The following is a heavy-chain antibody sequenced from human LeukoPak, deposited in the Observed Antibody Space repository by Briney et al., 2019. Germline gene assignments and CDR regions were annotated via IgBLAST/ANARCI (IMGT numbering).Heavy chain of an antibody. J-gene: IGHJ3*02. CDR2: ISSNGCST. Sequence: GGSLRLSCSASGFTFSSCAMHWVRQAPGKGLEYVPAISSNGCSTYYADSVKGRFTISRDNSKNTLYLQMSSLRAEDTAVCYCVKDRGGYCSGGSCYFDAFDIWGQGTMVTVSS. V-gene: IGHV3-64D*06. CDR3: VKDRGGYCSGGSCYFDAFDI. CDR1: GFTFSSCA. D-gene: IGHD2-15*01.